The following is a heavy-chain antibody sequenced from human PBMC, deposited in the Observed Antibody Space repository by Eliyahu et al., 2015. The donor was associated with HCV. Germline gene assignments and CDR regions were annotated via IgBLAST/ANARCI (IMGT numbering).Heavy chain of an antibody. D-gene: IGHD2-21*01. J-gene: IGHJ3*02. Sequence: QVQLQESGPGLVRPSETLSLPXSISGXXITDNYWSWIRQTPGKGLECIGDLHYNGGXKYXPXLESRVTISRDKSKNQFSLKLTSMAAADTGVYYCAKDRYYFGEVTLGSFDIWGPGILVTVSS. CDR3: AKDRYYFGEVTLGSFDI. CDR2: LHYNGGX. CDR1: GXXITDNY. V-gene: IGHV4-59*01.